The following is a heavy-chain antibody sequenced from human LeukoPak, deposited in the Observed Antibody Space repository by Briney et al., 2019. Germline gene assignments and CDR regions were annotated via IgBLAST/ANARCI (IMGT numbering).Heavy chain of an antibody. D-gene: IGHD2-2*01. CDR3: ARLHEYCSSTSCGYGMDV. CDR1: GYSFTSYW. CDR2: IYPGDSDT. J-gene: IGHJ6*02. Sequence: GESLKISCKGSGYSFTSYWIGWVCQMPGKRLEWMGIIYPGDSDTRYSPSFQGQVTISADKSISTACLQWSSLKASDTAMYYCARLHEYCSSTSCGYGMDVWGQGTTVTVSS. V-gene: IGHV5-51*01.